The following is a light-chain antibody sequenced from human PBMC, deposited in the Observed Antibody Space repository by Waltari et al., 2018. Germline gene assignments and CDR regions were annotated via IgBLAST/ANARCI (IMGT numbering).Light chain of an antibody. Sequence: QSALIQPASVSESAGQSITISCTGTRSDIGTYKHVSWYQQSPGQGPKVLIYEGSKRPSWVSDRFSGSKSGNRASLTISGLQAEDEADYYCCSYAGRNAFVFGGGTKLSVL. CDR1: RSDIGTYKH. V-gene: IGLV2-23*03. CDR2: EGS. CDR3: CSYAGRNAFV. J-gene: IGLJ2*01.